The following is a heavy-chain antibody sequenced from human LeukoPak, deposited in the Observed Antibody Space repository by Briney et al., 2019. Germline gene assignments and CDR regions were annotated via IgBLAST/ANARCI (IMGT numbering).Heavy chain of an antibody. D-gene: IGHD3-10*01. V-gene: IGHV3-23*01. J-gene: IGHJ4*02. CDR1: GFPFSGYV. CDR3: AKEGTWFGTLPFDS. Sequence: GGSLRLSCAASGFPFSGYVVNWVRQAPGRGLEWVSGISGSGGSTHYADSVKGRFTISRDNSKNTVYLQMNSLGADDTAVYYCAKEGTWFGTLPFDSWGRGILVIVSS. CDR2: ISGSGGST.